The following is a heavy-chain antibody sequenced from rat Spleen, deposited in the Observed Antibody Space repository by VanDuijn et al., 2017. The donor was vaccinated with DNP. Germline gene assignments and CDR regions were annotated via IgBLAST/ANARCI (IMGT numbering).Heavy chain of an antibody. V-gene: IGHV2-41*01. J-gene: IGHJ2*01. Sequence: QVQLKESGPVLVQASETLSLTCTVAGFSLTSYPVHWVRQPPGEGLEWLGLIWNTGGTRYNSGLKSRLSISTDNSKSQVFLKMNSLQTEDTATYYCAREVPFVYTFDYWGQGVMVTVSS. CDR1: GFSLTSYP. D-gene: IGHD4-6*01. CDR3: AREVPFVYTFDY. CDR2: IWNTGGT.